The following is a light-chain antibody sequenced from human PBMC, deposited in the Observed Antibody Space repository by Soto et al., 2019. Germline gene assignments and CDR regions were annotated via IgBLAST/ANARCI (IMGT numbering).Light chain of an antibody. J-gene: IGKJ4*01. CDR1: QSISSY. CDR3: QQSYSTLRVT. CDR2: AAS. V-gene: IGKV1-39*01. Sequence: DIQMTQSPSSLSASVRDRVTITCRASQSISSYLNWYQQKPGKAPKLLIYAASSLQSGVPSRFSGSGSGTDFTLTISSLQPEDFATYYCQQSYSTLRVTFGGGTKVDIK.